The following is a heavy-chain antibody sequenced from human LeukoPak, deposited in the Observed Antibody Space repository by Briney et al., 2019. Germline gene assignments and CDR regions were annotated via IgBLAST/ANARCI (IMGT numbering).Heavy chain of an antibody. V-gene: IGHV1-69*04. J-gene: IGHJ4*02. CDR2: IILILDIA. CDR1: GATFNNYI. Sequence: GASVKVSCKTSGATFNNYIINWVRRAPGQGLEWVGTIILILDIANYAQKFQGRVAITADTSTSTAYMELSDLGSEDTAVYFCAREPEGLTTESHWGQGTLVTVSS. D-gene: IGHD1-14*01. CDR3: AREPEGLTTESH.